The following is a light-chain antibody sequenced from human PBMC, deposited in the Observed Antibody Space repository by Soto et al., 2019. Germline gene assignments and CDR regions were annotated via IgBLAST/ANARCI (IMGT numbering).Light chain of an antibody. Sequence: EIVMTQSPSTLSVSLGERATLSCRASQTVSSNLAWYQQKPGQAPRLLIYAASTWATGIPARFTGSGFGTEFTLTISSLQSADFAVYYCHQHNTWPRTFGQGTKLEIK. J-gene: IGKJ2*02. V-gene: IGKV3-15*01. CDR2: AAS. CDR3: HQHNTWPRT. CDR1: QTVSSN.